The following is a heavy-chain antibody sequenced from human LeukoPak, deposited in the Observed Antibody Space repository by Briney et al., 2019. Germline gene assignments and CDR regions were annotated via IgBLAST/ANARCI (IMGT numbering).Heavy chain of an antibody. D-gene: IGHD1-7*01. Sequence: GGSLRLSCEASGFTFKNYWMTWVRQAPGKGLEWVSSISSSSSYIYYADSVKGRFTISRDNAKNSLYLQMNSLRAEDTAVYYCARDSGNYLDAFDIWGQGTMVTVSS. CDR2: ISSSSSYI. CDR3: ARDSGNYLDAFDI. CDR1: GFTFKNYW. V-gene: IGHV3-21*01. J-gene: IGHJ3*02.